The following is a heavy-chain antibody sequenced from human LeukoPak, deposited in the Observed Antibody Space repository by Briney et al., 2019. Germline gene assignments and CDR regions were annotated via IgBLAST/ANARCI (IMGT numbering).Heavy chain of an antibody. CDR1: GYTFTDYY. CDR2: INPNSGGT. J-gene: IGHJ3*02. V-gene: IGHV1-2*02. Sequence: ASVKVSCKASGYTFTDYYIHWVRQAPGQGLEWMGWINPNSGGTIFAQKFQGGFTMTRDTSISIANMELSSLRSDDTAVYYCARPANGWYQSGFDIWGQGTMVTVSS. CDR3: ARPANGWYQSGFDI. D-gene: IGHD6-19*01.